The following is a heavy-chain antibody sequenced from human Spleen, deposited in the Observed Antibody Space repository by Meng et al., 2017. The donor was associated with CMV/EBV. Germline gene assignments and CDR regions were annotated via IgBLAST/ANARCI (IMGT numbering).Heavy chain of an antibody. Sequence: GESLKISCAASDFIFSTFSMNWVRQAPGKGLVWVSRISNTGSTTTYAESVRGRFTISRDNAKNTLYLQMNSLRAEDTAVYYCARAWGHWGQGTLVTVSS. CDR1: DFIFSTFS. J-gene: IGHJ4*02. V-gene: IGHV3-74*03. CDR3: ARAWGH. D-gene: IGHD3-16*01. CDR2: ISNTGSTT.